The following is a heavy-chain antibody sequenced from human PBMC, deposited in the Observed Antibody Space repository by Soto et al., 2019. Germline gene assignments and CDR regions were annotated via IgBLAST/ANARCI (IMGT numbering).Heavy chain of an antibody. CDR2: IRSRAYGGTT. V-gene: IGHV3-49*03. CDR3: TRENSGLYDFWSGYYLYGMDV. Sequence: RLSCTASGFTFGDYAMSWFRQAPGKGLEWVGFIRSRAYGGTTEYATSVKGRFTISRDDSKSIAYLQMNSLKTEDTGVYYCTRENSGLYDFWSGYYLYGMDVWGQGTTVTVSS. D-gene: IGHD3-3*01. J-gene: IGHJ6*02. CDR1: GFTFGDYA.